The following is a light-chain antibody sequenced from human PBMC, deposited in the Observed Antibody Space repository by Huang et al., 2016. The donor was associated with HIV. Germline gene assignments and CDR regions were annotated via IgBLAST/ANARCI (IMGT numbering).Light chain of an antibody. V-gene: IGKV3-15*01. Sequence: EIVMTQSPATLSVSPGERATLSCRASQSVSSNLAWYQQKPVQAPRLLIYGASTRATGIPARFSGSGSGTEFTLTISSLQSEDFAVYYCQQNNNWPPLFTFGPGTKVDIK. CDR3: QQNNNWPPLFT. CDR1: QSVSSN. J-gene: IGKJ3*01. CDR2: GAS.